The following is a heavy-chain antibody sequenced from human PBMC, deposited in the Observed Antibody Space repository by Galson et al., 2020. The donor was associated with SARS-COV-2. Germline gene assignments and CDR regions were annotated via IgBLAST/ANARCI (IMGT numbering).Heavy chain of an antibody. V-gene: IGHV4-39*07. CDR2: IYYSGST. D-gene: IGHD3-22*01. CDR3: ASLRVGVVVRSGAQGDYYFDY. CDR1: GGSISSSSYY. J-gene: IGHJ4*02. Sequence: SETLSLTCTVSGGSISSSSYYWGWIRQPPGKGLEWIGSIYYSGSTYYNPSLKSRVTISVDTSKNQFSLKLSSVTAADTAVYYCASLRVGVVVRSGAQGDYYFDYWGQGTLVTVSS.